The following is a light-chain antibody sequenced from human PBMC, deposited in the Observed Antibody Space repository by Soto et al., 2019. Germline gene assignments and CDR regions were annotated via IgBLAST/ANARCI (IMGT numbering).Light chain of an antibody. CDR1: QDISKF. CDR2: DAS. J-gene: IGKJ4*01. CDR3: QQYEDLPLT. V-gene: IGKV1-33*01. Sequence: DIPMTQSLSSLSASVGDRVTITCQASQDISKFLNWYQLKPGKAPRLLIFDASSVETGVPSRFSGSGSGTHFTFTIDSLQAEDLATYYCQQYEDLPLTFGGGTTVEI.